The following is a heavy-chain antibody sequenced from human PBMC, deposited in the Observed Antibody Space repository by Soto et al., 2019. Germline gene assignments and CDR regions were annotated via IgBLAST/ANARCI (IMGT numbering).Heavy chain of an antibody. V-gene: IGHV1-18*01. CDR2: VSGYNYNT. J-gene: IGHJ1*01. CDR1: GYSFRSYG. D-gene: IGHD1-1*01. Sequence: ASVKVSCKASGYSFRSYGISWVRQAPGQGLEWIGWVSGYNYNTKYAQKLQGRVTMTTDTSTSTAYMEMRSLRSDDTAVYYCARATGDRREYSQHWGQGTLVTVSS. CDR3: ARATGDRREYSQH.